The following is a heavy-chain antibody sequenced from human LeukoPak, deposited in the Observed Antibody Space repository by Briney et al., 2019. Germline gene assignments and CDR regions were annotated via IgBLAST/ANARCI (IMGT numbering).Heavy chain of an antibody. CDR2: IFSSSTYI. J-gene: IGHJ4*02. CDR3: ARDFYDGFALDY. V-gene: IGHV3-21*03. CDR1: GFSFSSYA. D-gene: IGHD2/OR15-2a*01. Sequence: GGSLRLSCAASGFSFSSYAMSWVRQAPGKGREWVSFIFSSSTYIYYTDSVKGRFTISRDNARNSLYLQMDNLRAEDTGVYYCARDFYDGFALDYWGQGTLVTVSS.